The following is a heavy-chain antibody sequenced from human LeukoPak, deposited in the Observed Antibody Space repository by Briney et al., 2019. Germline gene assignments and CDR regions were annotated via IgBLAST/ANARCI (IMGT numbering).Heavy chain of an antibody. D-gene: IGHD1-20*01. CDR2: ISSNGGST. CDR3: ARSNWNDGRYFDY. J-gene: IGHJ4*02. V-gene: IGHV3-64*01. CDR1: GFTFSSYA. Sequence: GGSLRLSCAASGFTFSSYAMHWVRQAPGKGLEYVSAISSNGGSTYYANSVKGRFTISRDNSKNTLHLQMGSLRAEDMAVYYCARSNWNDGRYFDYRGQGTLVTVSS.